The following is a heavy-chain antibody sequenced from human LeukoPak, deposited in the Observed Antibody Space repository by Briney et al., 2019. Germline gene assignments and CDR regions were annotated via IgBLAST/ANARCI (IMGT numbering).Heavy chain of an antibody. D-gene: IGHD2-2*01. Sequence: KPGGSLRLSCAASGFTFSDYYMNWIRQAPGKGLEWVSYISSSGSTISYADSVKGRFTVSRDNAKNSLYLQMNSLRAEDTAVHYCARSILPAANAIDYWGQGTLVTVSS. CDR1: GFTFSDYY. J-gene: IGHJ4*02. V-gene: IGHV3-11*04. CDR2: ISSSGSTI. CDR3: ARSILPAANAIDY.